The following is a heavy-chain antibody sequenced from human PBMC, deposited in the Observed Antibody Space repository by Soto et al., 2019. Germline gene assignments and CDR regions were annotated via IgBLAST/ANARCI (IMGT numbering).Heavy chain of an antibody. Sequence: EVQLVESGGGLVQPGGSLRLSCAASGFTFSTYWMIWVRQAPGKGLEWVANTNQDGSEKYYVDSVKGRFTISRDNAKNSLYLHINSLRAEDTAVYSCARGTTVPTGSDYWGQGTLVTVSS. J-gene: IGHJ4*02. CDR3: ARGTTVPTGSDY. D-gene: IGHD4-4*01. CDR2: TNQDGSEK. V-gene: IGHV3-7*03. CDR1: GFTFSTYW.